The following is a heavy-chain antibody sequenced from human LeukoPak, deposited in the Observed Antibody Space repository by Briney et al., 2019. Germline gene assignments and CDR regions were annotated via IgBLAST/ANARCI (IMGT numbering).Heavy chain of an antibody. V-gene: IGHV3-30*02. CDR2: IRYDGSNK. CDR1: GFTFSSYG. Sequence: GGSLRLSCAASGFTFSSYGMHWVRQAPGKGLEWVAFIRYDGSNKYYADSVKGRFTISRDNSKNTLYLQMNSLRAEDTAVYYCAKARIQLWSYYYYYMDVWGKGTTVTISS. CDR3: AKARIQLWSYYYYYMDV. J-gene: IGHJ6*03. D-gene: IGHD5-18*01.